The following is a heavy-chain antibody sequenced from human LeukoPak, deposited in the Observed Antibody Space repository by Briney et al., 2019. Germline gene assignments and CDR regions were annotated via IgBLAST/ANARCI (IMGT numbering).Heavy chain of an antibody. J-gene: IGHJ4*02. CDR3: ARVRSGNYYVLSASDY. CDR1: GFTFSNYT. V-gene: IGHV3-21*06. D-gene: IGHD1-26*01. CDR2: ITSSSIYV. Sequence: PGGSLRLSCAASGFTFSNYTMNWVRQAPGKGLEWVSCITSSSIYVYYADSVKGRFTISRDNAKNSLYLQMNSLRTEDTAVYYCARVRSGNYYVLSASDYWGQGTLVTVSS.